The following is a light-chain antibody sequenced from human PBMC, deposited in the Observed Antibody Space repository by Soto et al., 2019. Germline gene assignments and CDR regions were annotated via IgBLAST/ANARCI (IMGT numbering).Light chain of an antibody. Sequence: DIQMTQSPSSLSASVGDRVTITCRASQSIGRYLNWYQQKPGKAPKLLIYAASSLHSGVPSRFSGSRSGTEFTLTISSLQPDDFATYYCQQYNSYSWTLGQGTKVDIK. CDR2: AAS. J-gene: IGKJ1*01. V-gene: IGKV1-39*01. CDR1: QSIGRY. CDR3: QQYNSYSWT.